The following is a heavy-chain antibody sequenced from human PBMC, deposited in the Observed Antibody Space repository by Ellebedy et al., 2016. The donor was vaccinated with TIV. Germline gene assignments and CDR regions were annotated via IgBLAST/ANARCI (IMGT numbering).Heavy chain of an antibody. V-gene: IGHV3-23*01. CDR3: AREAWDGDYYVDY. J-gene: IGHJ4*02. D-gene: IGHD4-17*01. CDR1: GFTFSSYA. Sequence: GESLKISCAASGFTFSSYAMTWVRQAPGKGPEWVSSISSADSTYFADSVKGRFTISRDTSKNRLYLQMNSLRAEDTAVYYCAREAWDGDYYVDYWGQGTLVTVSS. CDR2: ISSADST.